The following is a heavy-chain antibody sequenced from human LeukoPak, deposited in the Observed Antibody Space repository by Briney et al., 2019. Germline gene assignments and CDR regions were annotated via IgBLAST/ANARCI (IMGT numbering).Heavy chain of an antibody. D-gene: IGHD5-12*01. V-gene: IGHV3-48*03. Sequence: GGSLRLSCAASGFTFRTYEMNWVRQAPGVGLEWVSYISSSGSTKYYADSVKGRFTISRDNAKNSLFLQMNSLGAEDTAVYYCARDWDSGYDTYYFDYWGQGTLVTVSS. CDR3: ARDWDSGYDTYYFDY. J-gene: IGHJ4*02. CDR1: GFTFRTYE. CDR2: ISSSGSTK.